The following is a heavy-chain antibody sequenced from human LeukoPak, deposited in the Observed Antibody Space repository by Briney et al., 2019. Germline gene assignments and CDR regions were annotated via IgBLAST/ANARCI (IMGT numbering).Heavy chain of an antibody. Sequence: SETLSLTCTVSGGSINSYYWSWIRQSPGKGLEWIGYIYCSGSTNYNPSLKSRVTISVDTSKNQFSLKLSSVTAADTAVYYCVHGDYGFDYWGQGTLVTVSS. J-gene: IGHJ4*02. D-gene: IGHD4-17*01. CDR1: GGSINSYY. V-gene: IGHV4-59*08. CDR2: IYCSGST. CDR3: VHGDYGFDY.